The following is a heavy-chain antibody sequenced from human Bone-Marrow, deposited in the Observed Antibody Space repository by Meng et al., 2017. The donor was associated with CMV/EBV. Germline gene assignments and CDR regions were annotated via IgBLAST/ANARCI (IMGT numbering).Heavy chain of an antibody. CDR2: IRSKAYGGTT. CDR3: TGHIVVVPAAIQDYYYYYGMDV. CDR1: GFTFGDYA. D-gene: IGHD2-2*02. V-gene: IGHV3-49*04. J-gene: IGHJ6*02. Sequence: GESLKISCTASGFTFGDYAMSWVRQAPGKGLEWVGFIRSKAYGGTTEYAASVKGRFTISRDDSKSIAYLQMNSLKTEDTAVYYCTGHIVVVPAAIQDYYYYYGMDVWGQGTTVTFYS.